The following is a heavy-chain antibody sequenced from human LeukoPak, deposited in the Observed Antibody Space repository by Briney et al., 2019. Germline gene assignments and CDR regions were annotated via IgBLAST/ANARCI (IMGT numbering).Heavy chain of an antibody. CDR3: ARVPYGDYFDY. Sequence: GGSLRLSCAASGFTFSSYGMHWVRQAPGKGLEWVAVIWYDGSKKYYAESVKGRFTISRDNSKNTLYLQMSSLRAEDTAVYFCARVPYGDYFDYWGQGTLVTVSP. J-gene: IGHJ4*02. V-gene: IGHV3-33*01. D-gene: IGHD4-17*01. CDR2: IWYDGSKK. CDR1: GFTFSSYG.